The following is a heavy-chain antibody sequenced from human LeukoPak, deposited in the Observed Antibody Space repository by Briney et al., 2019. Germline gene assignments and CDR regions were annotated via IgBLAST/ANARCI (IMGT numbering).Heavy chain of an antibody. CDR1: GGSISSSSYY. Sequence: SETLSLTCTVSGGSISSSSYYWGWIRQPPGKGLEWIGSIYYSGSTNYNPSLKSRVTISVDTSKNQFSLKLSSVTAADTAVYYCASTGYDFWSGYYSYFDYWGQGTLVTVSS. CDR3: ASTGYDFWSGYYSYFDY. D-gene: IGHD3-3*01. V-gene: IGHV4-39*07. J-gene: IGHJ4*02. CDR2: IYYSGST.